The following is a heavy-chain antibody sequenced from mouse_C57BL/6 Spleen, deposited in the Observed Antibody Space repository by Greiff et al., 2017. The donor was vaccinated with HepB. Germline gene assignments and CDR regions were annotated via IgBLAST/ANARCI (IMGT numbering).Heavy chain of an antibody. D-gene: IGHD1-1*01. V-gene: IGHV1-7*01. Sequence: QVQLQQSGAELAKPGASVKLSCKASGYTFTSYWMHWVKQRPGQGLEWIGYINPSSGYTKYNQKFKDKATLTADKSSSTAYMQLSSLTYEDSAVYYCARSVVVANWYFDVWGTGTTVTVSS. CDR2: INPSSGYT. CDR3: ARSVVVANWYFDV. J-gene: IGHJ1*03. CDR1: GYTFTSYW.